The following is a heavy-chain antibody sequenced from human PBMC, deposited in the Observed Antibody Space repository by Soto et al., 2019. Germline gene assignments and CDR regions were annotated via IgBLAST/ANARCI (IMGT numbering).Heavy chain of an antibody. Sequence: GGSLRLSCAASGFTFSSSGMNWVRQAPGKGLEWISYISGSSSIIYYADSVRGRFTISRDNAKNSLFLQMNSLRDEDTAVYYCARDSRAVAGTWNHWGQGTLVTVSS. CDR2: ISGSSSII. V-gene: IGHV3-48*02. CDR3: ARDSRAVAGTWNH. J-gene: IGHJ5*02. D-gene: IGHD6-19*01. CDR1: GFTFSSSG.